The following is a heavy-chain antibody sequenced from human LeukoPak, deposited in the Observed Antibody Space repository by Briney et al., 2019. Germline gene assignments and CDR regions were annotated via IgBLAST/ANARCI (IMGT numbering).Heavy chain of an antibody. J-gene: IGHJ4*02. Sequence: GGSLRLSCAASGFTVSSYAMSWVRQAPGKGLEWVSAISGSGGSTYYADSVKGRSTISRDNSKNTLYLQMNSLRAEDTAVYYCAKGGCSGGSCYYPYYFDYWGQGTLVTVSS. D-gene: IGHD2-15*01. CDR2: ISGSGGST. CDR1: GFTVSSYA. CDR3: AKGGCSGGSCYYPYYFDY. V-gene: IGHV3-23*01.